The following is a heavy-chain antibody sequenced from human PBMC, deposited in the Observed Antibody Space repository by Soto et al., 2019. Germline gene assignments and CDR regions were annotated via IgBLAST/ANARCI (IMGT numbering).Heavy chain of an antibody. CDR1: GYTFTSYG. V-gene: IGHV1-18*01. CDR2: ISAYNGNT. J-gene: IGHJ6*02. D-gene: IGHD6-19*01. Sequence: ASVKVSCKASGYTFTSYGISWVRQAPGQGLEWMGWISAYNGNTNYAQKLQGRVTMTRDTSTSTAYMELSSLRSEDTAVYYCARVLAVAGTGYYYYGMDVWGQGTTVTVSS. CDR3: ARVLAVAGTGYYYYGMDV.